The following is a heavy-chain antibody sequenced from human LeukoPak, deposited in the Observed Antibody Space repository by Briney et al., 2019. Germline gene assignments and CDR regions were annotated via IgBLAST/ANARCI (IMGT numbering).Heavy chain of an antibody. CDR3: ARDLSRITMIVVSAFDI. V-gene: IGHV3-23*01. D-gene: IGHD3-22*01. CDR1: GFTFSSYA. Sequence: GGSLRLSCAASGFTFSSYAMSWVRQAPGKGLEWVSAISGSGGSTYYADSVKGRFTISRDNSKNTLYLQMNSLRAEDTAVYYCARDLSRITMIVVSAFDIWGQGTMVTVSS. CDR2: ISGSGGST. J-gene: IGHJ3*02.